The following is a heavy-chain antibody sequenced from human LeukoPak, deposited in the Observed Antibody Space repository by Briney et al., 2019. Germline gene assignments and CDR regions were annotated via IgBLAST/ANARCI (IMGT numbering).Heavy chain of an antibody. J-gene: IGHJ4*02. CDR3: AREGYCSSTNCYNFNY. CDR1: GGSISSYY. V-gene: IGHV4-59*12. CDR2: IYYSGST. D-gene: IGHD2-2*02. Sequence: ASETLSLTCTVSGGSISSYYWSWIRQPPGKGLEWIGYIYYSGSTNYNPSLKSRVTISVDTSKNQFSLKLSSVTAADTAVYYCAREGYCSSTNCYNFNYWGQGTLVTVSS.